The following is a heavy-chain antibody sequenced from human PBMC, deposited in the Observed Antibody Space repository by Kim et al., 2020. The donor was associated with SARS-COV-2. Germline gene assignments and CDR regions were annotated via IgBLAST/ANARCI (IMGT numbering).Heavy chain of an antibody. CDR3: AGKFYSSAYYSYYCMYV. CDR2: INHSGST. Sequence: SETLSLTCAVYGGSFSGYYWSWIRQPPGKGLEWIGEINHSGSTNYNPSLKSRVTISVDTSKNQFSLKLSSVTAADTAVYYCAGKFYSSAYYSYYCMYVWG. CDR1: GGSFSGYY. V-gene: IGHV4-34*01. D-gene: IGHD6-25*01. J-gene: IGHJ6*01.